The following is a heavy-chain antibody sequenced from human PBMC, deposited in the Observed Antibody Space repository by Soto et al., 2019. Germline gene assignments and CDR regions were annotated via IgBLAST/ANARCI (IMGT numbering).Heavy chain of an antibody. CDR3: ARGRFVYSWFDP. V-gene: IGHV4-34*01. Sequence: QVQLQQWGAGLLKPSETLSLTCAVYGGSFSGYYWSWIRQPPGKGLEWIGEINHSGSTNYNPSLTSRVTISVDTSKNQFSLKLSSVTAADTAVYSCARGRFVYSWFDPWGQGTLVTVSS. CDR1: GGSFSGYY. J-gene: IGHJ5*02. D-gene: IGHD2-15*01. CDR2: INHSGST.